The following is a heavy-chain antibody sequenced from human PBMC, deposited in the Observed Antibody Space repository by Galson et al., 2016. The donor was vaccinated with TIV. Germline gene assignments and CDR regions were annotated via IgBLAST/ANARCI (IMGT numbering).Heavy chain of an antibody. Sequence: SVKVSCKASGYTLSSYSIGWVRQAPGQGLEWMGWISGYNGNKNYAQKFQDRVTMTTDTSTNTAYMELRSLRSDDTAVYYCARVPTKTFDFWSGSDNSFCMDVWGKGTTVTVSS. J-gene: IGHJ6*04. CDR3: ARVPTKTFDFWSGSDNSFCMDV. CDR1: GYTLSSYS. V-gene: IGHV1-18*01. CDR2: ISGYNGNK. D-gene: IGHD3-3*01.